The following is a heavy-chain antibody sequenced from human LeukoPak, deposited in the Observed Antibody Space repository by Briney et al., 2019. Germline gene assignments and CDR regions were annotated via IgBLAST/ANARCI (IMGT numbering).Heavy chain of an antibody. CDR2: IWYDGSNK. D-gene: IGHD3-22*01. V-gene: IGHV3-33*01. Sequence: GGSLRLSCAASGFTFSSYDMHWVRQAPGKGLEWVAVIWYDGSNKYYADSVKGRFTISRDNSKNTLYLQMNSLRAEDTAVYYCARWSGVGGSGYYQDAFDIWGQGTMVTVSS. CDR3: ARWSGVGGSGYYQDAFDI. CDR1: GFTFSSYD. J-gene: IGHJ3*02.